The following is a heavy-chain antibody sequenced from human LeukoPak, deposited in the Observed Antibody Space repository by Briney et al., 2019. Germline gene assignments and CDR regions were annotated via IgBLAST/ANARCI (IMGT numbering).Heavy chain of an antibody. CDR3: AGAPVSDFDWSLGGFDY. CDR1: GGSISSGGYY. V-gene: IGHV4-31*03. CDR2: IYHSGST. J-gene: IGHJ4*02. D-gene: IGHD3-9*01. Sequence: PSETLSLTCTVSGGSISSGGYYWSWIRQHPGKGLEWIGYIYHSGSTYYNPSLKSRVTISVDTSKNQFSLKLSSVTAADTAVYYCAGAPVSDFDWSLGGFDYWGQGTLVTVSS.